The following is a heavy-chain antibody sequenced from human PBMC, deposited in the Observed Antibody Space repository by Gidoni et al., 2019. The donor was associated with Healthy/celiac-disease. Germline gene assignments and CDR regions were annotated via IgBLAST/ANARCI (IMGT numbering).Heavy chain of an antibody. CDR3: ARARGYKIDY. D-gene: IGHD5-12*01. CDR2: IYTSGST. Sequence: QVQLQESGPGLVKPSQTLSLTCTVSGGSISSGSYYWSWIRQPAGKGLEWIGRIYTSGSTNYNPSLKSRVTISVDTSKNQFSLKLSSVTAADTAVYYCARARGYKIDYWGQGTLVTVS. J-gene: IGHJ4*02. V-gene: IGHV4-61*02. CDR1: GGSISSGSYY.